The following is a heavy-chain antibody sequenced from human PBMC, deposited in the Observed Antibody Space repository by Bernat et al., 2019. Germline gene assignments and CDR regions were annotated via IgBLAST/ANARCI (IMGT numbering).Heavy chain of an antibody. CDR3: AASGSGRNWFDP. D-gene: IGHD3-3*01. Sequence: QVQLVQSGAEVKKPGSSVKVSCKASGGTFSSYAISWVRQAPGQGLEWMGRIIPILGIANYAQKFQGRVTITADKSTSTAYMELSSLRSEDTAVYSCAASGSGRNWFDPWDQGTLVTVSS. J-gene: IGHJ5*02. CDR1: GGTFSSYA. V-gene: IGHV1-69*04. CDR2: IIPILGIA.